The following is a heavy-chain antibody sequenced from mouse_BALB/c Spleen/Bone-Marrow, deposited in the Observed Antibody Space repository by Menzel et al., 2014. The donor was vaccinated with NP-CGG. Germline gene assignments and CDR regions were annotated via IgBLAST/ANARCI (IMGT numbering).Heavy chain of an antibody. V-gene: IGHV1S135*01. D-gene: IGHD1-1*01. CDR1: GYAFTNYN. CDR2: NDPYSGGT. Sequence: LVESGPELVKPGASVKVSCKASGYAFTNYNMYWVKQSHGKSLEWIGYNDPYSGGTNYNQKFKGKATLTVDKSSSTAHMHLNSLTSEDSAVYYCARLGTTAVPDYWGQGTTLTVSS. J-gene: IGHJ2*01. CDR3: ARLGTTAVPDY.